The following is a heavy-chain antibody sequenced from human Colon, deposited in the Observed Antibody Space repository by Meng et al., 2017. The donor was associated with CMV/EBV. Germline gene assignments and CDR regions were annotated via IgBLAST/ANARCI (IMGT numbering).Heavy chain of an antibody. CDR2: IGTTDDT. D-gene: IGHD1-26*01. J-gene: IGHJ5*02. V-gene: IGHV3-13*01. CDR3: ARGWSHTGGWFDP. Sequence: ESLKISCAASGFTFSNYDMHWVRQPAGKGLEWVSSIGTTDDTYYLGSVKGRFTISRENANNSLYLQMNSLRAGDTAMYYCARGWSHTGGWFDPWGQGTLVTVSS. CDR1: GFTFSNYD.